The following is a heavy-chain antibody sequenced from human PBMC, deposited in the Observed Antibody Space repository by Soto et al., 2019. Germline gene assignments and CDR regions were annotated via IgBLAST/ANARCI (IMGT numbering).Heavy chain of an antibody. CDR1: GFTFSSYG. V-gene: IGHV3-30*18. D-gene: IGHD2-21*02. CDR2: ISYDGSNK. J-gene: IGHJ6*02. CDR3: AKDRDCGGDCYPPYYYYGMDV. Sequence: QVQLVESGGGVVQPGRSLRLSCAASGFTFSSYGMHWVRQAPGKGLEWVAVISYDGSNKYYADSVKGRFTISRDNSKNAQYLQMNSLRAEDTAVYYCAKDRDCGGDCYPPYYYYGMDVWGQGTTVTVSS.